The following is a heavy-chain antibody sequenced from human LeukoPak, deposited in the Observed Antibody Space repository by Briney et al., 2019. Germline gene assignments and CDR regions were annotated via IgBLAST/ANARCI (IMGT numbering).Heavy chain of an antibody. D-gene: IGHD3-10*01. CDR3: ATVPRSLWFGEFDY. Sequence: ASVKVSRKVSGYTLTELSMHWVRQAPGKGLEWMGGFDPEDGETIYAQKFQGRVTMTEDTSTDTAYMELSSLRSEDTAVYYCATVPRSLWFGEFDYWGQGTLVTVSS. V-gene: IGHV1-24*01. CDR1: GYTLTELS. CDR2: FDPEDGET. J-gene: IGHJ4*02.